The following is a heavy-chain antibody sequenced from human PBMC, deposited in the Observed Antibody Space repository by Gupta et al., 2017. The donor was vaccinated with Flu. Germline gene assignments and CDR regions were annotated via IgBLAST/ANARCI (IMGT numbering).Heavy chain of an antibody. V-gene: IGHV2-5*02. Sequence: QITLKESGPTLVKPTQTLTLTCTFSGFSLSTSGVGVGWIRQPPGKALEWLALIYWDDDKRYSPSLKSRLTITKDTSKNQGVLTMTNMDPVDTATYYCAHSDCSGGSCYSYFDYWGQGTLVTVSS. CDR2: IYWDDDK. J-gene: IGHJ4*02. CDR3: AHSDCSGGSCYSYFDY. D-gene: IGHD2-15*01. CDR1: GFSLSTSGVG.